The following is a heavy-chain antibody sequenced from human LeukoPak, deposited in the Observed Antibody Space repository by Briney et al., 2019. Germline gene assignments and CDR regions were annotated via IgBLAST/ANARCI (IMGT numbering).Heavy chain of an antibody. Sequence: ASVSVSCKSSVYTFTGYYMHWVRQAPGQGLEWMGWINPNSGGTNYAQRFQGRVTMTRDTSISTAYMELSRLRFDDAAVYYCARVTGYYYESTGYYHHAFDIWGQGTMVTVSS. CDR1: VYTFTGYY. CDR3: ARVTGYYYESTGYYHHAFDI. J-gene: IGHJ3*02. V-gene: IGHV1-2*02. CDR2: INPNSGGT. D-gene: IGHD3-22*01.